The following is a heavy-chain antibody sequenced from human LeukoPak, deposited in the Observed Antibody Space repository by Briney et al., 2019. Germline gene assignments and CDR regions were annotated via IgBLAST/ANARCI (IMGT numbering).Heavy chain of an antibody. D-gene: IGHD3-22*01. CDR2: IYDSGST. V-gene: IGHV4-59*01. J-gene: IGHJ4*02. CDR3: ARQGISGSSLSYFDY. CDR1: GGSISSYY. Sequence: PSETLSLTCTVSGGSISSYYWSWIRQPPGKGLEWIGNIYDSGSTNYSPSLKSRVTISVDTSKNQCSLKLSSVTAADTAVYYCARQGISGSSLSYFDYWGQGTLVNVSS.